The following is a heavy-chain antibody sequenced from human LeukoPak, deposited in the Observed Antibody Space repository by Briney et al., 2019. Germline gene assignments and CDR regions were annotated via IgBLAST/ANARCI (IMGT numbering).Heavy chain of an antibody. D-gene: IGHD4-17*01. V-gene: IGHV1-2*06. Sequence: WASVKVSCKAAGYNFPAYFMHWVRQAPGQGLEWMGRINPNGGDTNYAQKFHGRVSMTRDTSISTAYMELSRLRSDETAVYYCARAHEYADLLIDYWGQGTLVTVSS. CDR2: INPNGGDT. J-gene: IGHJ4*02. CDR3: ARAHEYADLLIDY. CDR1: GYNFPAYF.